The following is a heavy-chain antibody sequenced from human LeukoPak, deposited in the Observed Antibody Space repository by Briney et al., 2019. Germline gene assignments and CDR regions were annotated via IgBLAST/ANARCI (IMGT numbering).Heavy chain of an antibody. J-gene: IGHJ4*02. CDR1: GYSFTSYW. Sequence: GESLQISCQGSGYSFTSYWIGWVRQMPGKGLEWMGIIYPGGSTTRYSPSFQGQVTISADKSISTAYLQWSSLKASDTAMYYCARNSLGYCSGGNCYNDYWGQGTLVTVSS. CDR2: IYPGGSTT. CDR3: ARNSLGYCSGGNCYNDY. D-gene: IGHD2-15*01. V-gene: IGHV5-51*01.